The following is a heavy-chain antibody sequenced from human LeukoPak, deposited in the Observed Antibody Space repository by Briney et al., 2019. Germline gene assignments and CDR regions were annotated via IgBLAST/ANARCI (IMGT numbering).Heavy chain of an antibody. CDR2: IYTSGST. Sequence: SETLSLTCTVSGGSISSYYWSWIRQPAGKGLEWIGRIYTSGSTNYNPSLKSRVTISVDTSKNQFSLKLSSVTAADTAVYYCARVVGSPNWGSGPPDYWGQGTLVTVSS. CDR3: ARVVGSPNWGSGPPDY. V-gene: IGHV4-4*07. J-gene: IGHJ4*02. D-gene: IGHD7-27*01. CDR1: GGSISSYY.